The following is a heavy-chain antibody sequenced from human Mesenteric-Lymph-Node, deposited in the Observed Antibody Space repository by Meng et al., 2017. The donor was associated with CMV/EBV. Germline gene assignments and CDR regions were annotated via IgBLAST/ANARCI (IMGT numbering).Heavy chain of an antibody. V-gene: IGHV3-74*01. Sequence: GESLKISCAASGFTFSSYWMHWVRQASGKGLVWVSRINSDGSSTSYADSVKGRFTISRDNAKNTLYLQMNSLRAEDTAVYYCAGELRGVLDYWGQGTLVTV. D-gene: IGHD2-15*01. J-gene: IGHJ4*02. CDR3: AGELRGVLDY. CDR2: INSDGSST. CDR1: GFTFSSYW.